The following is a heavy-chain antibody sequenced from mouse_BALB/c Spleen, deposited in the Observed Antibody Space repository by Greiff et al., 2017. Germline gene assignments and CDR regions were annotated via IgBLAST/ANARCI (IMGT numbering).Heavy chain of an antibody. CDR1: GFTFSSFG. Sequence: DVMLVESGGGLVQPGGSRKLSCAASGFTFSSFGMHWVRQAPEKGLEWVAYISSGSSTIYYADTVKGRFTISRDNPKNTLFLQMTSLRSEDTAMYYCASFYYYAMDYWGQGTSVTVSS. J-gene: IGHJ4*01. CDR2: ISSGSSTI. V-gene: IGHV5-17*02. CDR3: ASFYYYAMDY.